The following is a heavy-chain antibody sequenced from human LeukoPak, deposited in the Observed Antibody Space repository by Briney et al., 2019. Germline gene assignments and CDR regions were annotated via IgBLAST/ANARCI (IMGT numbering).Heavy chain of an antibody. CDR3: ARDPPYYYDSSGHQVGY. D-gene: IGHD3-22*01. V-gene: IGHV3-7*01. CDR1: GFTFSSYA. Sequence: GGSLRLSCAASGFTFSSYAMSWVRQAPGKGLEWVANIKQDGSEKYYVDSVKGRFTISRDNAKNSLYLQMNSLRAEDTAVYYCARDPPYYYDSSGHQVGYWGQGTLVTVSS. CDR2: IKQDGSEK. J-gene: IGHJ4*02.